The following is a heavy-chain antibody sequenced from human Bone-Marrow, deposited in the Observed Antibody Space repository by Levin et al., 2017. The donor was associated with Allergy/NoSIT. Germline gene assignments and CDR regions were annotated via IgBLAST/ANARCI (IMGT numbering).Heavy chain of an antibody. J-gene: IGHJ3*01. V-gene: IGHV4-39*02. CDR1: GGSISSSSYY. Sequence: GSLRLSCTVSGGSISSSSYYWGWIRQPPGTGLEWIGSIYYTGSTHYNPSLKSRVTISADRSKNQFSLKLNSVTPEDTAVYYCARDWGGAGAVAGKNEALDVWGQGTMVTVSS. CDR3: ARDWGGAGAVAGKNEALDV. D-gene: IGHD6-19*01. CDR2: IYYTGST.